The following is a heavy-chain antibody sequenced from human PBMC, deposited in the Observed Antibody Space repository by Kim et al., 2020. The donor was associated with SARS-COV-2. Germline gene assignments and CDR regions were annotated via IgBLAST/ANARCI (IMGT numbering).Heavy chain of an antibody. V-gene: IGHV4-4*02. CDR1: GGSISSSNW. Sequence: SETLSLTCAVSGGSISSSNWWSWVRQPPGKGLEWIGEIYHSGSTNYNPSLKSRVTISVDKSKNQFSLKLSSVTAADTAVYYCAGAAGRWLQFCLPREYFDYWGQGTLFTVSS. D-gene: IGHD5-12*01. CDR3: AGAAGRWLQFCLPREYFDY. J-gene: IGHJ4*02. CDR2: IYHSGST.